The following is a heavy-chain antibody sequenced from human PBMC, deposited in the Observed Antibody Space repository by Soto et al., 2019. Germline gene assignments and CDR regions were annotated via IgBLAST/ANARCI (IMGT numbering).Heavy chain of an antibody. CDR1: GFTFSHYS. Sequence: GGSLRLSWPSSGFTFSHYSMNWVRQVPGKGLEWVASISSGSSDTWYADSVKGRFIISRDNAQNSLFLQMNTLRPEDTAMYYCARVAYWGPGTQVTGSS. CDR3: ARVAY. J-gene: IGHJ4*02. V-gene: IGHV3-21*01. CDR2: ISSGSSDT.